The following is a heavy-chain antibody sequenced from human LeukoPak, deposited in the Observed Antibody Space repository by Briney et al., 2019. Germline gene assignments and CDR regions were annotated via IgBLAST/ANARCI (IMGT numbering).Heavy chain of an antibody. CDR1: GFSLSAYW. D-gene: IGHD3-10*01. J-gene: IGHJ5*02. V-gene: IGHV3-7*01. CDR3: VRDHYFGSGSYYDWFDP. CDR2: IKKDGSEK. Sequence: GSLRLSCAASGFSLSAYWMSWVRQAPGKGLEWVAHIKKDGSEKYYVDSVRGRFTISRDNAKNALYLQMNSLRVEDTAVYYCVRDHYFGSGSYYDWFDPWGQGTLVTVSS.